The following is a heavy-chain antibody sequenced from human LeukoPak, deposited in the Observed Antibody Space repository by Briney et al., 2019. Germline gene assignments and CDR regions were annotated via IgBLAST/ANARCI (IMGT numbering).Heavy chain of an antibody. Sequence: SETLSLTCGVYGGSFSGYYWSWIRQPPGKGLEWIGEINHSGSTYYNPSLKSRVTISVDTSKNQFPLKLTSVTAADTAVYYCATLGEYYDSSGYYYNWGQGTLVTVSS. CDR2: INHSGST. CDR1: GGSFSGYY. V-gene: IGHV4-34*01. D-gene: IGHD3-22*01. CDR3: ATLGEYYDSSGYYYN. J-gene: IGHJ4*02.